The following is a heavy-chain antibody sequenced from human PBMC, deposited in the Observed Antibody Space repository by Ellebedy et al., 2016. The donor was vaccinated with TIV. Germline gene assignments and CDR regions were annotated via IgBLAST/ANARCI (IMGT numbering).Heavy chain of an antibody. Sequence: GESLKTSCVAPGFTFKKYAMTWVRQAPGKGLEWVSAISCSASDTYSADSVKGRFTISRDNSNNTLYLQMNSLTVEDSAVYYCARYSGGYLPDFWGQGILVTVSS. CDR2: ISCSASDT. V-gene: IGHV3-23*01. D-gene: IGHD3-10*01. CDR1: GFTFKKYA. J-gene: IGHJ4*02. CDR3: ARYSGGYLPDF.